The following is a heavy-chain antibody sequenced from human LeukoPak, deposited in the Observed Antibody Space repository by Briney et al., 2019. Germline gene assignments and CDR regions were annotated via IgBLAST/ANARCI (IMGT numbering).Heavy chain of an antibody. V-gene: IGHV4-34*01. Sequence: SETLSLTCAVYGGSFSAYYWSWIRQPPGKGLEWIGEINHSGSTNYNPSLKSRVTISVDMSKYQFSLKLSSVTAADTAMYYCARRQKLRGPRAGDAFDIWGQGTMVTVSS. D-gene: IGHD4/OR15-4a*01. CDR2: INHSGST. CDR1: GGSFSAYY. CDR3: ARRQKLRGPRAGDAFDI. J-gene: IGHJ3*02.